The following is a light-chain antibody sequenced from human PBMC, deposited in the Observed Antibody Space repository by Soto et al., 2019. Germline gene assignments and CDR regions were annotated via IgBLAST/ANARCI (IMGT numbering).Light chain of an antibody. CDR2: TSS. CDR3: QKHNAAPLT. Sequence: DIQMTQSPSSLSASVGDRVTITCRASQGIGNYLAWYQQKPGKVPKLLIYTSSTLQSGVPSRFSGSGSGTEFTLTISNLQPEDVATYYCQKHNAAPLTFGGGTTGDIK. J-gene: IGKJ4*01. V-gene: IGKV1-27*01. CDR1: QGIGNY.